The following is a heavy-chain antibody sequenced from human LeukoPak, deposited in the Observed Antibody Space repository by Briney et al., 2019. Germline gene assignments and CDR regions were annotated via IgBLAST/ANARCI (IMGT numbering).Heavy chain of an antibody. J-gene: IGHJ4*02. CDR3: AKPTVTTWVNCFDY. CDR2: ISYDGSKK. Sequence: GGSLRLSCAASGFTFNNYGMHWVRQAAGKGLEWVAVISYDGSKKYYADSVKGRFTISRDNSKNTLYLQMNSLGAEDTAVYYCAKPTVTTWVNCFDYWGQGTLVTVSS. D-gene: IGHD4-17*01. V-gene: IGHV3-30*18. CDR1: GFTFNNYG.